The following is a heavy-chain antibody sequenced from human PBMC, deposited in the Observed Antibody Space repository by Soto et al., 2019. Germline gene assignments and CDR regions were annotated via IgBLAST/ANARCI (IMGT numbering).Heavy chain of an antibody. D-gene: IGHD2-2*01. V-gene: IGHV3-73*02. CDR2: IRSKANSNTI. CDR1: GFTFSDSA. Sequence: EVQLVESGGGLVQPGGSLKLSCAASGFTFSDSAIHWVRQASAKGLEWADRIRSKANSNTIAYAASVKGRFIISRDDPKNTAYLQMNSLKTEDRAVYYCTPDRVAGYCSSSSCYSFWGQGTLVTVSS. CDR3: TPDRVAGYCSSSSCYSF. J-gene: IGHJ4*02.